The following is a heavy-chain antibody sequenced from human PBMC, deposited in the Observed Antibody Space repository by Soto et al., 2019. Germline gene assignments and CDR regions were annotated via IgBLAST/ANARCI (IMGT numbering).Heavy chain of an antibody. CDR1: GFTFSSYW. V-gene: IGHV3-74*01. CDR2: VSSDGSST. J-gene: IGHJ4*02. Sequence: EVQLVESGGGLVHPGESLRLSCAASGFTFSSYWMHWIRQAPGTGLVWVSRVSSDGSSTVYANSVKGRLTISRDNAKNTLYLQMNSLSDEDTAVYYCTRGLPNYSSFESWGQGTLVTVSS. D-gene: IGHD4-4*01. CDR3: TRGLPNYSSFES.